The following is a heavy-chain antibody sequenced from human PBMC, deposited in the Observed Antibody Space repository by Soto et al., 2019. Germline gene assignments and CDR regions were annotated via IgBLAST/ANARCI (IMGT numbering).Heavy chain of an antibody. CDR2: IVVGSGST. J-gene: IGHJ4*02. V-gene: IGHV1-58*01. CDR3: AAPPNRDAYNYGY. CDR1: GLTFSTSA. Sequence: QMQLVQSGPEVREPGTSVKVSCKASGLTFSTSAVQWVRQARGQRLEWIGWIVVGSGSTKYAQNFQESVTITRDMSTSTAYLELNSLRSEDTAVYYCAAPPNRDAYNYGYWGQGTLVTVSS. D-gene: IGHD5-12*01.